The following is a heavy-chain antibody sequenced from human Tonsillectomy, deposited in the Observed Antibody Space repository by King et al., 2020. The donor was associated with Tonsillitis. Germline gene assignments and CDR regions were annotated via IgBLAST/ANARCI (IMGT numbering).Heavy chain of an antibody. CDR2: CSPLFCTA. V-gene: IGHV1-69*01. D-gene: IGHD2-2*01. CDR3: ARGRTYCRSTRCSKYFQY. Sequence: QLVQSGAEVKKPGSSVKVSCKASGGAFSSSAISWVRRAPGQGLEWMGGCSPLFCTANYAQKFKGRVTIHAVESTSAAYMELSSLKSEDTAVYYGARGRTYCRSTRCSKYFQYWGQGTLVSVSS. CDR1: GGAFSSSA. J-gene: IGHJ1*01.